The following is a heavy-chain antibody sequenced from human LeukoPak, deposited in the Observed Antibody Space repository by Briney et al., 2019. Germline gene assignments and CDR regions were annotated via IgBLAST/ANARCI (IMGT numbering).Heavy chain of an antibody. CDR3: AKDRAYYYDNIGYYTDAFDI. CDR1: RFTVSSNY. V-gene: IGHV3-66*01. CDR2: IYSDDNT. Sequence: GGSLRLSCAASRFTVSSNYMSWVRQAPGKGLEWVSVIYSDDNTYYADSVKGRFTISRDNAKNSLYLQMNSLRAEGTAVYYCAKDRAYYYDNIGYYTDAFDIWGQGTMVTVSS. J-gene: IGHJ3*02. D-gene: IGHD3-22*01.